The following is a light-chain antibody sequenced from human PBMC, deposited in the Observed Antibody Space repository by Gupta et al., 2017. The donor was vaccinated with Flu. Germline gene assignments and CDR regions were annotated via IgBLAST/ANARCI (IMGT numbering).Light chain of an antibody. CDR1: QSLLHSNGYNS. CDR2: WGS. V-gene: IGKV2-28*01. Sequence: DIVMTQSALSLPVTPGEPAPISCMSSQSLLHSNGYNSLDWYLHKPVQSPQLLSYWGSTRASRGPDRFSGTGSGTDFTLKSIRAEAEDVGVYYCLHAVQSLTFGDGTKVEIK. CDR3: LHAVQSLT. J-gene: IGKJ3*01.